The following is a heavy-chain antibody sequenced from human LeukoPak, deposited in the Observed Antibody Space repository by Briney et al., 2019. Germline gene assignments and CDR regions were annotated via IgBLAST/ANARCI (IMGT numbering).Heavy chain of an antibody. CDR2: IIPIFGTA. D-gene: IGHD5-18*01. Sequence: SVRVSCKASGGTFSNYAISWVRQAPGQGLEWMGGIIPIFGTANYAQKFQGRVTITTDESTSTAYMELSSLRSEDTAVYYCARNVDTAMAYNWFDPWGQGTLVTVSS. CDR1: GGTFSNYA. CDR3: ARNVDTAMAYNWFDP. V-gene: IGHV1-69*05. J-gene: IGHJ5*02.